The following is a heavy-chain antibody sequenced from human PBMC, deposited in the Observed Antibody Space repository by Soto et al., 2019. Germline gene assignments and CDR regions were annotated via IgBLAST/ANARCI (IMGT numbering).Heavy chain of an antibody. J-gene: IGHJ6*02. V-gene: IGHV3-53*01. CDR1: GFTVSSNY. D-gene: IGHD3-22*01. Sequence: EVQLVESGGGLIQPGGSLRLSCAASGFTVSSNYMSWVRQAPGKGLEWVSVIYSGGSTYYEDSVKGRFTISRDNSKNTLYRQMNSLRAEDTAVYYCASDPTYYYDSSGYSTYYGMEVWGQGTTVTVSS. CDR2: IYSGGST. CDR3: ASDPTYYYDSSGYSTYYGMEV.